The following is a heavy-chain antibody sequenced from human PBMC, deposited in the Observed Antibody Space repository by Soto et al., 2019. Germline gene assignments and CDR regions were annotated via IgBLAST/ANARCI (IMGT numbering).Heavy chain of an antibody. J-gene: IGHJ3*02. Sequence: GESLKISCAASGFTFRSYAMSWVRQAPGKGLEWVSAISGSGGSTYYADSVKGRFTISRDNSKNTLYLQMNSLRAEDTAVYYCAKEPGIAAADDAFDIWGQGTMVTVSS. CDR3: AKEPGIAAADDAFDI. V-gene: IGHV3-23*01. CDR2: ISGSGGST. D-gene: IGHD6-13*01. CDR1: GFTFRSYA.